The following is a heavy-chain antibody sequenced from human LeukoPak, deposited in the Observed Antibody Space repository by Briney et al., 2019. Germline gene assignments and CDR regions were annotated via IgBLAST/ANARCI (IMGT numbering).Heavy chain of an antibody. D-gene: IGHD3-10*01. J-gene: IGHJ4*02. CDR1: GYYFTNYW. Sequence: GESLKISCKGFGYYFTNYWIGWVRQMPGKGLEWMGIIYPGDADTRYSPSFQGQVTISADNSISTAFLQWSSLKASDTAMYYCARRYYASGSYHCDSWGQGTLVTVSS. CDR3: ARRYYASGSYHCDS. V-gene: IGHV5-51*01. CDR2: IYPGDADT.